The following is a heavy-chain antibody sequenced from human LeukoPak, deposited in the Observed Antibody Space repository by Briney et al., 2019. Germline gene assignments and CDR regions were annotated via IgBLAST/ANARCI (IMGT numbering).Heavy chain of an antibody. CDR2: ISSSSSYI. Sequence: GGSLRLSCAASGFTFSSYAMSWVRQAPGKGLEWVSSISSSSSYIYYADSVKGRFTISRDNAKNSLYLQMNSLRAEDTAVYYCARRPLGGDYFDYWGQGTLVTVSS. D-gene: IGHD2-21*01. J-gene: IGHJ4*02. V-gene: IGHV3-21*01. CDR3: ARRPLGGDYFDY. CDR1: GFTFSSYA.